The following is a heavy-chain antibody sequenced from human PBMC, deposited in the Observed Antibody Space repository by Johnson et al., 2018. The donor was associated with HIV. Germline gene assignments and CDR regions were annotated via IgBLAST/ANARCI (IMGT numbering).Heavy chain of an antibody. CDR1: GFTFTTYD. Sequence: VQLVESGGGLVQPGGSLRLSCAASGFTFTTYDMHCVRQGTGKGLEWVSGIGTGGITYYANSVKGRFTISRDNSKNTLFLQLGSLRAEDMAVYYCARVGDGNNKNAFDIWGQGTMVTVSS. D-gene: IGHD5-24*01. V-gene: IGHV3-64*01. CDR3: ARVGDGNNKNAFDI. CDR2: IGTGGIT. J-gene: IGHJ3*02.